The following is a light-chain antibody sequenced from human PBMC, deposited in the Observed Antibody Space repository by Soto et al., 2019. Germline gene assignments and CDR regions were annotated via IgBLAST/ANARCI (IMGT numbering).Light chain of an antibody. Sequence: QSALTQPASVSGSPGQSITMSCTGTSSDVGGYNYISWYQQHPGKAPKLMIYEVSNRPSGVSNRFSGSKSGNTASLTISGLQAVDEADYYCSSYTSTSTLVFGGGTKLTVL. CDR2: EVS. V-gene: IGLV2-14*01. CDR1: SSDVGGYNY. J-gene: IGLJ2*01. CDR3: SSYTSTSTLV.